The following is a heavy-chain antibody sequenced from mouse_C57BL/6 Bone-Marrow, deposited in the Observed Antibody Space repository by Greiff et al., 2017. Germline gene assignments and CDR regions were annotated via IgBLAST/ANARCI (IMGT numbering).Heavy chain of an antibody. V-gene: IGHV14-2*01. D-gene: IGHD2-2*01. Sequence: VQLQQSGAELVKPGASVKLSCTASGFNIKDYYMHWVKQRTEQGLEWIGRIDPEDGETKSAPKFQGKATLTADTSSNTAYLQLSSLTSEDTAVYYCARDGVTTGNWFAYWGQGTLVTVSA. CDR2: IDPEDGET. CDR1: GFNIKDYY. J-gene: IGHJ3*01. CDR3: ARDGVTTGNWFAY.